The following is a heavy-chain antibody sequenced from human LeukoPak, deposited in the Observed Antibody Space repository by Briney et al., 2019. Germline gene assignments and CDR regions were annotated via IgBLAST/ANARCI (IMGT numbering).Heavy chain of an antibody. CDR3: ARGWRSSLFDY. V-gene: IGHV1-8*03. Sequence: ASVRVSCKASGYTFTSYDINWVRQSTGQGLEWMGWMNPPSGDTGYAQKFQGRVTITRNTSISTAYMELSGLTSEDTAVYYCARGWRSSLFDYWGQGTLVTVSS. CDR1: GYTFTSYD. CDR2: MNPPSGDT. J-gene: IGHJ4*02. D-gene: IGHD6-13*01.